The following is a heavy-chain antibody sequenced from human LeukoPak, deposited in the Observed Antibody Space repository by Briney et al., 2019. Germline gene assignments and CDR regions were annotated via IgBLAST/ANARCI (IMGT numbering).Heavy chain of an antibody. V-gene: IGHV3-9*01. CDR1: GFTFDDYA. CDR3: AEGLPRDY. Sequence: PGGSLRLSCAASGFTFDDYAMHWVRQAPGKGLEWVSGISWNSGCIGYADSVKGRFTISRDNAKNSLYLQMNSLRAEDTAVYYRAEGLPRDYWGQGTLVTVSS. CDR2: ISWNSGCI. J-gene: IGHJ4*02. D-gene: IGHD2-15*01.